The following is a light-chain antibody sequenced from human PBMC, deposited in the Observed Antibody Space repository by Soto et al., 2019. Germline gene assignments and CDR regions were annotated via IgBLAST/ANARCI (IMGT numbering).Light chain of an antibody. CDR3: QLYGDSPMYT. V-gene: IGKV1-12*01. Sequence: DIQMTQSPSSVSASVGDRVTITCRASQGISSWLAWYQQKPGKAPKLLIYGASRRATGIPDTFSGSGSGTDFTLTISRLEPEDFAVYYCQLYGDSPMYTFGQGTKLEIK. CDR2: GAS. CDR1: QGISSW. J-gene: IGKJ2*01.